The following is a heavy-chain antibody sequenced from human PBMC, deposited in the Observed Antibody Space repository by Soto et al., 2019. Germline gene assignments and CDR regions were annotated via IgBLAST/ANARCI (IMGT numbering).Heavy chain of an antibody. CDR1: GGSISSSSYY. D-gene: IGHD3-9*01. CDR2: IYYSGTT. CDR3: ARHRGYYDILTGYYTELNFDY. J-gene: IGHJ4*02. Sequence: SETLSLTCTVSGGSISSSSYYWVWIRQPPGKGLVWIGSIYYSGTTYYNPSLKSRVTISVDTSKNQFSLKLSSVTAADTAVYYCARHRGYYDILTGYYTELNFDYWGQGTLVTVSS. V-gene: IGHV4-39*01.